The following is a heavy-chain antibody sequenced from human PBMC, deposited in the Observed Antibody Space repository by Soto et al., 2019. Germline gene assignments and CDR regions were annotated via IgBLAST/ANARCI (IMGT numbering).Heavy chain of an antibody. CDR2: ISSSSSYT. J-gene: IGHJ4*02. D-gene: IGHD6-13*01. V-gene: IGHV3-11*06. CDR1: GFTFNDYY. CDR3: ARARGSWYSFDY. Sequence: QVQLVESGGGLVKPGGSMRLSCAASGFTFNDYYMSWIRQAPGKGLEWVSYISSSSSYTNYADSVKGRFTISRDNAKNSLYLQMNSLRAEDTAVYYCARARGSWYSFDYWGQGTLVTVSS.